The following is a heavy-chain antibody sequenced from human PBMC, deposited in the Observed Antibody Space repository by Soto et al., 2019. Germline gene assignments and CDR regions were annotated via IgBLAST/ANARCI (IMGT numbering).Heavy chain of an antibody. Sequence: PSETLSLTCTVSGGSISSGGYYWSWIRQHPGKGLEWIGYIYYSGSTYYNPSLKSRVTISVDTSKNQFSLKLSSVTAADTAVYYCARSPGCSGGSCYSIDWFDPWGQGTLVTVSS. D-gene: IGHD2-15*01. J-gene: IGHJ5*02. V-gene: IGHV4-31*03. CDR3: ARSPGCSGGSCYSIDWFDP. CDR1: GGSISSGGYY. CDR2: IYYSGST.